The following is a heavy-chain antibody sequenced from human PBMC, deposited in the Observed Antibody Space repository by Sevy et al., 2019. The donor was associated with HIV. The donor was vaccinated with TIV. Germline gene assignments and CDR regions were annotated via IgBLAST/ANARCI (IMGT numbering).Heavy chain of an antibody. J-gene: IGHJ6*02. CDR3: AKASSVTMVQGVDYYYYGMDV. CDR2: ISGSGGST. Sequence: GGSLRLSCAASGFTFSSYAMSWVRQAPGKGLEWVSAISGSGGSTYYADSVKGRFTISRDNSKNTLYLKMNSLRAEDTAVYYRAKASSVTMVQGVDYYYYGMDVWGQGTTVTVSS. CDR1: GFTFSSYA. D-gene: IGHD3-10*01. V-gene: IGHV3-23*01.